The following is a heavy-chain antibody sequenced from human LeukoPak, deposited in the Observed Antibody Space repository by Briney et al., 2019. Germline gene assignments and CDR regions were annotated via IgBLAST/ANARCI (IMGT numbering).Heavy chain of an antibody. Sequence: GRSLRLSCAASGFTFSTYAIHWVRQAPGKGLEWVAAIWYDGSNQYYPDSVKGRLSISRDNSKNTLYLQMNSLRVEDTAVYYRAREADCSGGNCYRGPFDIWGQGTMVTVSS. CDR1: GFTFSTYA. V-gene: IGHV3-33*01. CDR3: AREADCSGGNCYRGPFDI. CDR2: IWYDGSNQ. J-gene: IGHJ3*02. D-gene: IGHD2-15*01.